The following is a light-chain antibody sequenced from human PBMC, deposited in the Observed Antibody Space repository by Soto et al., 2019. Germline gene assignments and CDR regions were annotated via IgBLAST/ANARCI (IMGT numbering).Light chain of an antibody. CDR2: DVS. CDR1: RSDIGAYNF. J-gene: IGLJ2*01. V-gene: IGLV2-14*03. CDR3: TSRTTSTTMI. Sequence: QSALTQPASVSGSPGQSITITCTGTRSDIGAYNFVSWYQQHPGEVPKLMLYDVSIRPSGVSNRFSGSKSGNTASLTISGLQAEDEADYYCTSRTTSTTMIFGGGIKVTVL.